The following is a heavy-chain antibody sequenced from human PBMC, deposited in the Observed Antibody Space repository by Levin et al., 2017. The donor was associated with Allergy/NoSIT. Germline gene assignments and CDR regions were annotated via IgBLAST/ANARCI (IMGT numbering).Heavy chain of an antibody. V-gene: IGHV4-39*02. Sequence: GSLRLSCTVSGGSIISTNYYWGWIRQPPGKGLEWIGSIYYTGSSHYNPSLQSRVTISVATSKDHFSLNLSSVTAADTAVYYCARSSSVEWCDPWGQGTLVTVSS. J-gene: IGHJ5*02. CDR1: GGSIISTNYY. CDR2: IYYTGSS. D-gene: IGHD4-23*01. CDR3: ARSSSVEWCDP.